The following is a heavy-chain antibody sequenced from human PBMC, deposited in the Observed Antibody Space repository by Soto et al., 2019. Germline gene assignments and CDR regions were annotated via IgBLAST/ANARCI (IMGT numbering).Heavy chain of an antibody. Sequence: PSETLSLTCSVSSGSISSYYWGWIRQPPGKGLEWVGFIFYSGNTNYNPSLKSRVTMSVDTSKNQFSLKLSSVTAADTAVYYCARQGYCSNGVCFGWFDPWGQGTLVTVSS. CDR1: SGSISSYY. J-gene: IGHJ5*02. V-gene: IGHV4-59*01. CDR2: IFYSGNT. D-gene: IGHD2-8*01. CDR3: ARQGYCSNGVCFGWFDP.